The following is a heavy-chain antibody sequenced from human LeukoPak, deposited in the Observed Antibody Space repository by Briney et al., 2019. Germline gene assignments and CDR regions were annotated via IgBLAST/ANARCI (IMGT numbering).Heavy chain of an antibody. Sequence: PGGSLRLSCAASGFTFNTYTMNWVRQAPGKGLEWVSSITASSTAIYSADSVKGRFTISRDNSKNTLYLQMNSLRAEDTAVYYCAKGTMARGFDYWGQGTLVTVSS. CDR3: AKGTMARGFDY. D-gene: IGHD3-10*01. J-gene: IGHJ4*02. V-gene: IGHV3-21*04. CDR1: GFTFNTYT. CDR2: ITASSTAI.